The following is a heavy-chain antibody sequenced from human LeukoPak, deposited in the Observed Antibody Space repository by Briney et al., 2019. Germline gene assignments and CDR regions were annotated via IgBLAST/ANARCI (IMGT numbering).Heavy chain of an antibody. Sequence: GGSLRLSCAASGFTFSSYAMSWVRQAPGKGLEWVSVIYSGGSTYYADSVKGRFTISRDNSKNTLYLQMNSLRAEDTAVYYCARDREGSTGFDYWGQGTLVTVSS. CDR3: ARDREGSTGFDY. CDR2: IYSGGST. D-gene: IGHD2-2*01. CDR1: GFTFSSYA. J-gene: IGHJ4*02. V-gene: IGHV3-66*02.